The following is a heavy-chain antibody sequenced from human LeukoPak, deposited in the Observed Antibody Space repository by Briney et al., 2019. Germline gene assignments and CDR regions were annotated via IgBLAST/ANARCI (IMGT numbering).Heavy chain of an antibody. CDR3: AMPDSWYSSGWSTRGYFDY. V-gene: IGHV3-30-3*01. CDR2: ISYDGSNK. CDR1: GFTFSSYA. Sequence: GRSLRLSCAASGFTFSSYAMHWVRQAPGKGLEWVAVISYDGSNKYYADSVKGRFTISRDNSKNTLYLQMNSLRAKDTAVYYCAMPDSWYSSGWSTRGYFDYWGQGTLVTVSS. J-gene: IGHJ4*02. D-gene: IGHD6-19*01.